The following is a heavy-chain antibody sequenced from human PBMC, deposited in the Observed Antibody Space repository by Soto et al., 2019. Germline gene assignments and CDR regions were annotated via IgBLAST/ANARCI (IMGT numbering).Heavy chain of an antibody. D-gene: IGHD2-2*02. CDR3: ARDGEANIVVVQAAIWSYYYYYGMDV. V-gene: IGHV3-7*03. CDR2: IKQDGSEK. J-gene: IGHJ6*02. Sequence: GGSLRLSCAASGFTFSSYWMSWVRQAPGKGLEWVANIKQDGSEKYYVDSVKGRFTISRDNAKNSLYLQMNSLRAEDTAVYYCARDGEANIVVVQAAIWSYYYYYGMDVWGQGTTVTVYS. CDR1: GFTFSSYW.